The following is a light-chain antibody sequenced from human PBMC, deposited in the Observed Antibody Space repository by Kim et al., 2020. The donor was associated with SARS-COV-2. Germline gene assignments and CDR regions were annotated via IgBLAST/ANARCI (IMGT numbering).Light chain of an antibody. CDR3: QIYKMSPPNS. Sequence: SPGNRGTLACRASQSVIDNSVAWYQPKPGQAPRLLIYSASSRARGVPDRFRGSGSGTDFTLTIDRLEPEDFAVYYCQIYKMSPPNSFGQGTKLEI. CDR1: QSVIDNS. J-gene: IGKJ2*01. V-gene: IGKV3-20*01. CDR2: SAS.